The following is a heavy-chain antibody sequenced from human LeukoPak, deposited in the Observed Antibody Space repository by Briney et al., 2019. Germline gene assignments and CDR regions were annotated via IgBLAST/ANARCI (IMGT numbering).Heavy chain of an antibody. V-gene: IGHV3-53*01. Sequence: GGSLRLSCAASGFTVSSNYMSWVRQAPGKGLEWVPVIYSGGSTYYADSVKGRFTISRDNSKNTLYLQMNSLRAEDTAVYYCAYGDYYDSSGYYSSYWGQGTLVTVSS. CDR2: IYSGGST. J-gene: IGHJ4*02. CDR3: AYGDYYDSSGYYSSY. CDR1: GFTVSSNY. D-gene: IGHD3-22*01.